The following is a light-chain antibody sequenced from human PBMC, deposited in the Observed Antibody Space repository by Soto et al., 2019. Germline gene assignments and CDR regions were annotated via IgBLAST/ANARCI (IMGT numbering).Light chain of an antibody. CDR1: QSVSSN. V-gene: IGKV3-15*01. CDR2: GAS. CDR3: QQYNNWPPS. Sequence: EIVMTHSPASLSVSPWERSTLSCRASQSVSSNLAWYQQKPGQAPRLLIYGASTRATGIPARFSGSGSGTEFTLTISSLQSEDFAVYYCQQYNNWPPSFGQGTKVDIK. J-gene: IGKJ1*01.